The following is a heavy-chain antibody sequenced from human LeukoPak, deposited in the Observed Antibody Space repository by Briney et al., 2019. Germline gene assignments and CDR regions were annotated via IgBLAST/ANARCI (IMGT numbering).Heavy chain of an antibody. CDR1: GFTFSSYA. CDR3: AKGTMFSYYYYMDV. V-gene: IGHV3-23*01. J-gene: IGHJ6*03. Sequence: PGGSLRLSCAASGFTFSSYAMSWVRQAPGKGLEWVSAISGSGDSTYYADSVKGRFTISRDNSKNTLYLQMNSLRAEDTAVYYCAKGTMFSYYYYMDVWGKGTTVAVSS. CDR2: ISGSGDST. D-gene: IGHD3-10*02.